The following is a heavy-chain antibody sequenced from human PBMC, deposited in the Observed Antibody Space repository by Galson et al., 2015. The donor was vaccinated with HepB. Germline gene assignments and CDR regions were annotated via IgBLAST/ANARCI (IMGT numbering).Heavy chain of an antibody. CDR1: GFTFSTHA. V-gene: IGHV3-30*04. Sequence: SLRLSCAASGFTFSTHAMHWVRQAPGKGLEWVAVISYDGSNKYYADSVKGRFTISRDDSKNTLYLQVNSLRAEDTAVYYCARDDGRTYHYASGGYWGQGTLVTVSS. J-gene: IGHJ4*02. CDR2: ISYDGSNK. D-gene: IGHD3-10*01. CDR3: ARDDGRTYHYASGGY.